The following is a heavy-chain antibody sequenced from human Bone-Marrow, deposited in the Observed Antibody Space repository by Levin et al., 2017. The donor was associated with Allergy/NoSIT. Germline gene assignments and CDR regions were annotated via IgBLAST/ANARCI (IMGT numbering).Heavy chain of an antibody. D-gene: IGHD1-26*01. CDR2: IYTSGST. Sequence: SQTLSLTCTVSGGSFTNYYWNWIRQPAGKRLEWIGRIYTSGSTNYNPSLKSRLTMSVDTSRNQFSLRLNSITAADTAVYYCARVGRYSGSYAIDYWGQGILVTVSS. CDR3: ARVGRYSGSYAIDY. V-gene: IGHV4-4*07. J-gene: IGHJ4*02. CDR1: GGSFTNYY.